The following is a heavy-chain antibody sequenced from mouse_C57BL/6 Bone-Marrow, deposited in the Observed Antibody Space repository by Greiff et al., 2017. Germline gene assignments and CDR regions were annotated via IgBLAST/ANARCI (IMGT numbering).Heavy chain of an antibody. J-gene: IGHJ3*01. V-gene: IGHV1-9*01. CDR2: ILPGSGST. Sequence: VQLVESGAELMKPGASVKLSCKATGYTFTGYWIEWVKQRPGHGLEWIGEILPGSGSTNYNAKFKGKATFTADTSSSTAYMQLSSLTSEDSAVYYCARSGTAQAVAYWGQGTLGTGSA. CDR3: ARSGTAQAVAY. CDR1: GYTFTGYW. D-gene: IGHD3-2*02.